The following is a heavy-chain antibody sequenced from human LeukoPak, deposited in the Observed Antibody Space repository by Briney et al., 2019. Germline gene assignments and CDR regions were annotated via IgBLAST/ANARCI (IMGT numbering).Heavy chain of an antibody. Sequence: PSETLSLTCTVSGGSISSYYWSWIRQPPGKGLEWIGYIYYSGSTNYNPSLKSRVTISVDTSKNQFSLKLSSVTAADTAVYYCARETRITMVRGVIVQGFMFDPWGQGTLVTVSS. CDR1: GGSISSYY. CDR3: ARETRITMVRGVIVQGFMFDP. V-gene: IGHV4-59*01. J-gene: IGHJ5*02. D-gene: IGHD3-10*01. CDR2: IYYSGST.